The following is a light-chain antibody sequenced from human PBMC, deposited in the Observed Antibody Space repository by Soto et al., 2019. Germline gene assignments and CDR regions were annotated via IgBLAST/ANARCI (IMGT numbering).Light chain of an antibody. J-gene: IGKJ5*01. CDR3: QQRHRWPIT. V-gene: IGKV3-11*01. Sequence: EFVFTQSPVTLTLSPGERATLSCRASQSFRGLLAWYQQKPGQAPRLLIYDAYNRATGIPPRFSGSGSGTDFTLTISSLEPEDSAVYYCQQRHRWPITFGQGTRLE. CDR2: DAY. CDR1: QSFRGL.